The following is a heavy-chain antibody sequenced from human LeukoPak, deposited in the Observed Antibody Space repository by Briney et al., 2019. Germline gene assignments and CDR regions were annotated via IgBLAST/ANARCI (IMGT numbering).Heavy chain of an antibody. CDR2: ISSSSSYI. D-gene: IGHD1-26*01. J-gene: IGHJ4*02. CDR3: AREDSVGATFYFDY. CDR1: GFTFSSYS. V-gene: IGHV3-21*01. Sequence: GGSLRLSCAASGFTFSSYSMNWVRQAPGKGLEWVSSISSSSSYIYHADSVKGRFTISRDNAKNSLYLQMNSLRAEDTAVYYCAREDSVGATFYFDYWGQGTLVTVSS.